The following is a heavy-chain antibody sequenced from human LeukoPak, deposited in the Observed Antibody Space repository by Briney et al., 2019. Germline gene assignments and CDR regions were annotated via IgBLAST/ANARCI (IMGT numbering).Heavy chain of an antibody. CDR2: IDWDDDK. V-gene: IGHV2-70*11. J-gene: IGHJ6*02. Sequence: SGPALLKPTPTLTLTCTFSGFSLSTSGMCVSWIRQPPGKALEWLARIDWDDDKYYSTSLKTRLTISKDTSKNQVVLTMTNMDPVDTATYYCARSLSLYGDYGGYGMDVWGQGTTVTVSS. D-gene: IGHD4-17*01. CDR3: ARSLSLYGDYGGYGMDV. CDR1: GFSLSTSGMC.